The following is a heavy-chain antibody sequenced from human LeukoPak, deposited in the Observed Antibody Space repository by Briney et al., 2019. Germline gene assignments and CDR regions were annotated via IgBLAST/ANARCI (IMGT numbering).Heavy chain of an antibody. Sequence: GGSLRLSCATSGFTFNNYGMHWVRQAPGKGLEWVAFIRYDGTDKLYRDSVKGRFTISRDNSKNTLYLQMNSLRVEDTAVYYCAKDPIKLPTASGGYYFDYWGQGTLVTVSS. CDR3: AKDPIKLPTASGGYYFDY. CDR1: GFTFNNYG. D-gene: IGHD2-21*02. CDR2: IRYDGTDK. J-gene: IGHJ4*02. V-gene: IGHV3-30*02.